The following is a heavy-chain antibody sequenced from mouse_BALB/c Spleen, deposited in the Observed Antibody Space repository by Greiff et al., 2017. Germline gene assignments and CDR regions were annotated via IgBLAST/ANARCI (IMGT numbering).Heavy chain of an antibody. Sequence: EVMLVESGGGLVKPGGSLKLSCAASGFTFSSYAMSWVRQTPEKRLEWVASISSGGSTYYPDSVKGRFTISRDNARNILYLQMSSLRSEDTAMYYCARNYEGAMDYWGQGTSVTVSS. CDR3: ARNYEGAMDY. D-gene: IGHD1-1*01. CDR1: GFTFSSYA. J-gene: IGHJ4*01. CDR2: ISSGGST. V-gene: IGHV5-6-5*01.